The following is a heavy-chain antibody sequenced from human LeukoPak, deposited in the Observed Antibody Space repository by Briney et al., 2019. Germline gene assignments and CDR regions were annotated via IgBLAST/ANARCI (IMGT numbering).Heavy chain of an antibody. CDR1: GYTFTDNH. CDR3: ARRTGDGAFDV. Sequence: GASVKVSCKASGYTFTDNHMHWVRQAPGQGLEWMGWISPNSGGTNYAQKFRGRVTMTRGTSISTAYMELSGLTPDDTAVYYCARRTGDGAFDVWGQGTVVTVSS. CDR2: ISPNSGGT. V-gene: IGHV1-2*02. J-gene: IGHJ3*01. D-gene: IGHD7-27*01.